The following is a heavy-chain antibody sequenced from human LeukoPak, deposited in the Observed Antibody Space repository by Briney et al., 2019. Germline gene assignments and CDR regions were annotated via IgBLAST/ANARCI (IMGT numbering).Heavy chain of an antibody. J-gene: IGHJ6*03. Sequence: GGSLRLFCAASGFTFSSYSMNWVRQAPGKGLEWVSSISSSSSYIYYADSVKGRFTISRDNAKNSLYLQMNSLRAEDTAVYYCARVAARPHYYYYMDVWGKGTTVTVSS. CDR3: ARVAARPHYYYYMDV. D-gene: IGHD6-6*01. V-gene: IGHV3-21*01. CDR2: ISSSSSYI. CDR1: GFTFSSYS.